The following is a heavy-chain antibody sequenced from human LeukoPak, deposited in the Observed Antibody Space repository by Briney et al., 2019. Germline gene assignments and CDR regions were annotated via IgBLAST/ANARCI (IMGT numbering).Heavy chain of an antibody. CDR1: GGSISSYY. Sequence: SETLSLTCTVSGGSISSYYWSWIRQPAGKGLEWIGRIYTSGSTNYNPSLKSRVTISVDTSKNQFSLKLSSVTAADTAVYYCASLELGRDGYNYFDYWGQGTLVTVSS. D-gene: IGHD5-24*01. V-gene: IGHV4-4*07. J-gene: IGHJ4*02. CDR3: ASLELGRDGYNYFDY. CDR2: IYTSGST.